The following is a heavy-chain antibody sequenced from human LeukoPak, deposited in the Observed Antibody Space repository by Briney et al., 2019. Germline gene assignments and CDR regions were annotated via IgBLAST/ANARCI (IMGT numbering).Heavy chain of an antibody. Sequence: ASVKVSCKASGYTFTGYYMHWVRQAPGQGLEWMGWINPNSGGTNYAQKFQGRVTMTRDTSISTAYMELSRLRSDDTAVYYCARDEGSGWYPDYWGQGTLVTVSS. J-gene: IGHJ4*02. D-gene: IGHD6-19*01. CDR3: ARDEGSGWYPDY. CDR1: GYTFTGYY. CDR2: INPNSGGT. V-gene: IGHV1-2*02.